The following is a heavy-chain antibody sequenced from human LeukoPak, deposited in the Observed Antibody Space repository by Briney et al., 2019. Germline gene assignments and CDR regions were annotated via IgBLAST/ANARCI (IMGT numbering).Heavy chain of an antibody. CDR2: INPNSGGT. D-gene: IGHD3-3*01. CDR3: ARVLGDFWSGYFDY. CDR1: GYTFTGYY. J-gene: IGHJ4*02. Sequence: ASVKVSCKASGYTFTGYYMHWVRQAPGQGLEWMGWINPNSGGTNYAQKFQGRVTMTRDTSISTAYMELSRLRSDDTAVYYCARVLGDFWSGYFDYWGQGTLVTVSS. V-gene: IGHV1-2*02.